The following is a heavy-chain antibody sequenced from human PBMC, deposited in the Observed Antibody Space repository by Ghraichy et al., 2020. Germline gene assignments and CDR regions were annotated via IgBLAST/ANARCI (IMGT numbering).Heavy chain of an antibody. CDR2: ISGSGIST. V-gene: IGHV3-23*01. CDR1: GFTFSSYA. J-gene: IGHJ4*02. CDR3: AKVHSSGWYQLKSGPFDY. Sequence: GGSLRLSCAASGFTFSSYAMSWVRQAPGKGLEWVSGISGSGISTHYADSVKGRFTISRDNSKNTLYLQMNSLRAEDTAVYYCAKVHSSGWYQLKSGPFDYSGQGRLVTVPT. D-gene: IGHD6-19*01.